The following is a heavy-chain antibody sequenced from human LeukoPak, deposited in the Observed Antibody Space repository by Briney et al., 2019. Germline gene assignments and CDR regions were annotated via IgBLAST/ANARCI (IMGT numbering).Heavy chain of an antibody. CDR2: INPDGGST. CDR3: ARDSRTWASDY. J-gene: IGHJ4*02. CDR1: GYTFTTYN. V-gene: IGHV1-46*01. Sequence: GASVKVSCKAPGYTFTTYNMHWVRQAPGQGLEWMGIINPDGGSTSYAQKFQGRVTMTADTSTTTVYMELSSLRSDDTAVYYCARDSRTWASDYWGQGTLVTVSS. D-gene: IGHD6-13*01.